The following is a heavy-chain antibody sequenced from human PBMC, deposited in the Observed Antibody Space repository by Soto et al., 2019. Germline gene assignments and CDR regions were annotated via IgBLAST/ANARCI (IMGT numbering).Heavy chain of an antibody. V-gene: IGHV4-4*02. CDR1: GGPMTTTIW. CDR3: ATQTISYTWGV. D-gene: IGHD3-16*01. Sequence: QVQLQESGPGLVKPSETLSLTCTVSGGPMTTTIWWAWVRLPPGKGLEWIGELHHDGTTNYNPSLESRITMTLDKSNNHFSLKLTSVTAADTAIYYCATQTISYTWGVWGRGTTVTVSS. CDR2: LHHDGTT. J-gene: IGHJ6*02.